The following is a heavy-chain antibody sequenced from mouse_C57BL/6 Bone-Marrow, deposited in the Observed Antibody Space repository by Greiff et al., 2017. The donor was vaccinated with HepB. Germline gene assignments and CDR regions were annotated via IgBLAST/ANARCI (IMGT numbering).Heavy chain of an antibody. CDR1: GYTFTEYT. J-gene: IGHJ3*01. V-gene: IGHV1-62-2*01. CDR3: ARHEDRPMVTTDGLWFAY. CDR2: FYPGRVSI. Sequence: LEESGAELVKPGASVKLSCKASGYTFTEYTIHWVKQRSGQGLEWIGWFYPGRVSIKYNEKFKDKATLTADKSSSTVYMELSRLTSEDSAVYFCARHEDRPMVTTDGLWFAYWGQGTLVTVSA. D-gene: IGHD2-2*01.